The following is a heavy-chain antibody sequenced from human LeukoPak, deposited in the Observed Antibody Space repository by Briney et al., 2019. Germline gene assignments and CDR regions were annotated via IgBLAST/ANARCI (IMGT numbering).Heavy chain of an antibody. CDR2: FDPEDGET. J-gene: IGHJ4*02. D-gene: IGHD3-22*01. CDR3: ATAGDYYDSSGYHQYYFDY. V-gene: IGHV1-24*01. CDR1: GYTLTELS. Sequence: ASVKVSCTVSGYTLTELSMHWVRQAPGKGLEWMGGFDPEDGETIYSQKFQGRATMTEDTSTDTAYMELSSLRSEDPAVYYCATAGDYYDSSGYHQYYFDYWGQGTLVTVSS.